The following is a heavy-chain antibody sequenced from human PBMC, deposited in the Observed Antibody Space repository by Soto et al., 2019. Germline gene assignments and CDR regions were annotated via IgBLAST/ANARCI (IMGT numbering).Heavy chain of an antibody. CDR3: ARKPDVATAKVGGGYVFDV. V-gene: IGHV4-4*02. CDR2: IYHSGSP. J-gene: IGHJ3*01. Sequence: QVQLQESGPGLVKPSGTLSLTCAASSGSIFTTNWWSWVRQSPGRGLQWIGDIYHSGSPKYNPSLKIRVSISIDTSRDRFFLNLTSVTAAATAVYYCARKPDVATAKVGGGYVFDVWGQGTMVTVSS. D-gene: IGHD3-16*01. CDR1: SGSIFTTNW.